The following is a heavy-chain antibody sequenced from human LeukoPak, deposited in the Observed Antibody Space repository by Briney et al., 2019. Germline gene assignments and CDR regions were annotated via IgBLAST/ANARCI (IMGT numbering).Heavy chain of an antibody. J-gene: IGHJ3*01. Sequence: SETLSLTCTVSGDSISSSSYYWGWIRQPPGKGLEWIGYIYYSGSTYYNPSLKSRVTISVDTSKNQFSLKLSSVTAADTAVYYCANADRYCSSGSCPVPDAFDFWGQGTMVTVSS. CDR2: IYYSGST. CDR3: ANADRYCSSGSCPVPDAFDF. V-gene: IGHV4-31*03. CDR1: GDSISSSSYY. D-gene: IGHD2-15*01.